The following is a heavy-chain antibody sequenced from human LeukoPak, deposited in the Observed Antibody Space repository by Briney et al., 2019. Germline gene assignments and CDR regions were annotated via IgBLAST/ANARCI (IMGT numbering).Heavy chain of an antibody. CDR1: GYTFTGYY. Sequence: GASVKVSCKASGYTFTGYYMHWVRQAPGQGLEWMGWINPNSGGTNYAQKFQGRVTMTRDTSISTAYMELSRLRSDDTAVYYCARERQYYDSSGYSTPHFDYWGQGTLVTVSS. CDR3: ARERQYYDSSGYSTPHFDY. J-gene: IGHJ4*02. CDR2: INPNSGGT. D-gene: IGHD3-22*01. V-gene: IGHV1-2*02.